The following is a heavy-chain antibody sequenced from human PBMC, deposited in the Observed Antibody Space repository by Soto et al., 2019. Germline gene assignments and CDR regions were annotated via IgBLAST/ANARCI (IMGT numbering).Heavy chain of an antibody. Sequence: SETLSLTCSVSGGPVSTESYYWSWMRQSPGKGLEWISYVFYTGTTNYNPSLKGRVTVSIDTSKNQFSLRLSAMTAADTAVYFCASDTGTSIHNWGPGILVTVSS. CDR2: VFYTGTT. CDR3: ASDTGTSIHN. D-gene: IGHD2-21*01. CDR1: GGPVSTESYY. J-gene: IGHJ4*02. V-gene: IGHV4-61*01.